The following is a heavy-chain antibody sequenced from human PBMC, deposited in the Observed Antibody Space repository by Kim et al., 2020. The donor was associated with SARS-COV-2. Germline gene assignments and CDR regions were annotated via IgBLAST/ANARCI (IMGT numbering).Heavy chain of an antibody. V-gene: IGHV1-69*02. CDR2: IIPILGIA. Sequence: SVKVSCKASGGTFSSYTISWVRQAPGQGLEWMGRIIPILGIANYAQKFQGRVTITADKSTSTAYMELSSLRSEDTAVYYCASATVTTGDAFDIWGQGTMVTVSS. CDR1: GGTFSSYT. D-gene: IGHD4-17*01. CDR3: ASATVTTGDAFDI. J-gene: IGHJ3*02.